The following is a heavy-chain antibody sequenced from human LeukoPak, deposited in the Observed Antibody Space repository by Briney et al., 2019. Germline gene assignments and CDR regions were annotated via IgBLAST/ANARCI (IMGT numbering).Heavy chain of an antibody. CDR1: GYTFTDYY. J-gene: IGHJ6*03. D-gene: IGHD3-10*01. CDR3: ARDRAPMVRGTLYYYYYTDV. Sequence: ASVKVSCKASGYTFTDYYMHWVRQAPGQGLEWMGWINPNSGGTNYTQNFQGRVTMTRDTSISTAYMALSRLRSDDTAVYYCARDRAPMVRGTLYYYYYTDVWGKGTTVTISS. CDR2: INPNSGGT. V-gene: IGHV1-2*02.